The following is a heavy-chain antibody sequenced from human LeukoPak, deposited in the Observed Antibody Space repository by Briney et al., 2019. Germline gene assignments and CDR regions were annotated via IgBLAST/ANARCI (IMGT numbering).Heavy chain of an antibody. D-gene: IGHD2-2*01. Sequence: PGRSLRLSCTASGFTFGDYAMSWVRQAPGKGLEWVGFIRSQAYGGTTEYAASVKGRFTISRDDSKSIAYLQMNSLKTEDTAVYYCSRDRYCSSTSCYPSAEYFQHWGQGTLVTVSS. CDR1: GFTFGDYA. CDR2: IRSQAYGGTT. V-gene: IGHV3-49*04. J-gene: IGHJ1*01. CDR3: SRDRYCSSTSCYPSAEYFQH.